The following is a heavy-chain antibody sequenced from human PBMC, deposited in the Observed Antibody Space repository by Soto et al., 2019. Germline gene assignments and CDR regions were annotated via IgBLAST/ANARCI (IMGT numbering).Heavy chain of an antibody. V-gene: IGHV4-59*01. J-gene: IGHJ2*01. Sequence: SETLSLTCTVSGGSISSYYWSWIRQPPGKGLEWIGYIYYSGSTNYNPSLKSRVTISVDTSKNQFSLKLSSVTAADTAVYYCAGVYSSGWFRGWYFDLWGRGTLVTVSS. CDR3: AGVYSSGWFRGWYFDL. CDR2: IYYSGST. CDR1: GGSISSYY. D-gene: IGHD6-19*01.